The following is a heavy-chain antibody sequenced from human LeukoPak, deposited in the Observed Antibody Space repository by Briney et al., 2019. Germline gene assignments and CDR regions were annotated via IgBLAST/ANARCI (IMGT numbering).Heavy chain of an antibody. CDR1: GGSISSYY. V-gene: IGHV4-4*07. Sequence: AETLSLTCTFSGGSISSYYWSWIRQLAGKGLEWIGRIHTSGSTNYNSSLKSRVTMSVDTSKNQFSLKLSSVTAADTAVYYCARDRYYYGSGSYYFDYWGQGTLVTVSS. CDR3: ARDRYYYGSGSYYFDY. D-gene: IGHD3-10*01. J-gene: IGHJ4*02. CDR2: IHTSGST.